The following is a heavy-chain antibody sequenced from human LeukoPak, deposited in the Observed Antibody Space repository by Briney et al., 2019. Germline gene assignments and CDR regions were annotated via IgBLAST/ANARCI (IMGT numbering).Heavy chain of an antibody. V-gene: IGHV3-7*01. CDR2: IKQDGSEK. CDR3: AELGITMIGGV. Sequence: GGSLRLSCAASGFTFSSYWMSWVRQAPGKGLEWVANIKQDGSEKYYVDSVKGRFTISRDNAKNSLYLQMSSLRAEDTAVYYCAELGITMIGGVWGKGTTVTISS. D-gene: IGHD3-10*02. CDR1: GFTFSSYW. J-gene: IGHJ6*04.